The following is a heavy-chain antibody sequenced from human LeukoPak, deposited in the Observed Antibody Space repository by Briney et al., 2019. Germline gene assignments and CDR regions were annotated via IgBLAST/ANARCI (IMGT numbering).Heavy chain of an antibody. V-gene: IGHV3-74*01. CDR1: GFTFGSYW. CDR3: ARNLVRGRSS. D-gene: IGHD3-10*01. CDR2: INPDGSST. Sequence: GGSLRLSCAASGFTFGSYWVHWVRQAPGKGLVWVSRINPDGSSTTYTDSVKGRFTVSRDNAKSTLWLQMNSLRAEDTAVYYCARNLVRGRSSWGQGTLVTVSS. J-gene: IGHJ5*02.